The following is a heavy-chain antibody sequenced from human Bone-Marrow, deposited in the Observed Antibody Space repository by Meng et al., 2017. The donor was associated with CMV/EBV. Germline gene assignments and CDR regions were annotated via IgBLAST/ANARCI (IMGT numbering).Heavy chain of an antibody. Sequence: GSRRLSCAVYGGSFSDYYWSWIRQPPGKGLEWIGEINNSGSTNYNPSLKSRVTIPVDTSKNQFSLKLSSVTAADTAVYYCARRPSNTVGMDVWGQGTTVTVSS. CDR1: GGSFSDYY. CDR2: INNSGST. D-gene: IGHD3-3*02. J-gene: IGHJ6*02. CDR3: ARRPSNTVGMDV. V-gene: IGHV4-34*01.